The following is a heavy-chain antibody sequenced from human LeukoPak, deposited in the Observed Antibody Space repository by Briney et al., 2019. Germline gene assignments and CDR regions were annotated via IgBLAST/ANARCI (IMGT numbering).Heavy chain of an antibody. CDR2: IKQDGSEK. Sequence: QPGGSLRLSCAASGFIFSNYWMSWVRQAPGKGLEWVANIKQDGSEKYYVDSVKGRFTISRDNAKDTVYLQMNSLRAEDTAVYYCARVSIGWYSFDYWGQGTLVTVSS. CDR3: ARVSIGWYSFDY. D-gene: IGHD6-19*01. V-gene: IGHV3-7*01. CDR1: GFIFSNYW. J-gene: IGHJ4*02.